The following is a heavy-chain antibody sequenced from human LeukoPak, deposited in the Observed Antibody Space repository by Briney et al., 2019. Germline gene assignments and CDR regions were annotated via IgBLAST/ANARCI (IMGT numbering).Heavy chain of an antibody. J-gene: IGHJ4*02. CDR3: ARGQQQLVDY. Sequence: PSETLSLTCAVYGGSFSGYYWSWIRQPPGKGLEWIGEINHSGSTNYNPSLKSRVTISVDTSKNQFSLKLSSVTAADTAVYYCARGQQQLVDYWGQGTLVTVSS. D-gene: IGHD6-13*01. CDR2: INHSGST. CDR1: GGSFSGYY. V-gene: IGHV4-34*01.